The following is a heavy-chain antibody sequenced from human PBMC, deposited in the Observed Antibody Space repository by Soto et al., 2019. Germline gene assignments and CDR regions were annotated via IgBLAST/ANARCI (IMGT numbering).Heavy chain of an antibody. CDR1: GGSFSGYY. CDR2: INHSGST. D-gene: IGHD3-9*01. Sequence: PSETLSLTCAVYGGSFSGYYWSWIRQPPGEGLEWIGEINHSGSTNYNPSLKSRVTISVDTSKNQFSLKLSSVTAADTAVYYCAIATYYDILTGYYPPRFDYWGQGTLVTVS. CDR3: AIATYYDILTGYYPPRFDY. V-gene: IGHV4-34*01. J-gene: IGHJ4*02.